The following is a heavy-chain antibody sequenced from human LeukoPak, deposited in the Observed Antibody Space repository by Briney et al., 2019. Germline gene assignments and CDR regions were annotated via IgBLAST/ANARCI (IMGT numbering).Heavy chain of an antibody. Sequence: GSLRLSCAASGFTLSSYAMSWVRQAPGQGLEWVSTISDSGGSTYYADSVKGRFTLSRDNSKSTLSLQMNSLRADDTAVYYCATQNFDYWGQGTLDSVSS. CDR2: ISDSGGST. CDR1: GFTLSSYA. J-gene: IGHJ4*02. CDR3: ATQNFDY. V-gene: IGHV3-23*01.